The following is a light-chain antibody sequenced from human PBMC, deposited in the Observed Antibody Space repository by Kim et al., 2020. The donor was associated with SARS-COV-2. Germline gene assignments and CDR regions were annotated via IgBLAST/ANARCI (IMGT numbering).Light chain of an antibody. V-gene: IGLV2-23*03. Sequence: SITIYCTGASSDIGTYYLVSWYQHHPGSAPKLIIYEGDKRPSGISHRFSASKSGNTASLTITGLQAEDEADYYCCSFAGSIIFAVFGGGTQLTVL. CDR1: SSDIGTYYL. CDR3: CSFAGSIIFAV. J-gene: IGLJ3*02. CDR2: EGD.